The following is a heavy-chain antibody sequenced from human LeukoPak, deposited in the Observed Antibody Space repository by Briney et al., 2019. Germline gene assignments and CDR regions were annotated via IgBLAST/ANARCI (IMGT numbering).Heavy chain of an antibody. Sequence: PSENLSRNCTVSGGSISSSSYSWGWIRQPPGKGLEWIGSIYYSGSTYYNPSLKSRVTISVDTSKNQFSLKLSSVTAADTAVYYCARHIAPGDGYNYESYYYYYYGMDVWGQGTTVTVSS. CDR3: ARHIAPGDGYNYESYYYYYYGMDV. J-gene: IGHJ6*02. CDR2: IYYSGST. V-gene: IGHV4-39*01. CDR1: GGSISSSSYS. D-gene: IGHD5-24*01.